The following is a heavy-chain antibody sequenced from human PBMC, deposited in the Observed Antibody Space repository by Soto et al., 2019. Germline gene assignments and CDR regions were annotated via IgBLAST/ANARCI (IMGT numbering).Heavy chain of an antibody. J-gene: IGHJ4*02. V-gene: IGHV1-2*04. Sequence: ASVKVSCKASGYTFTGYYMHWVRQAPGQGLEWMGWINPNSGGTNYAQKFQGWVTMTRDTSISTAYMELSRLRSDDAAVYYCARGNPAGPPFDYWGQGTLVTVSS. CDR1: GYTFTGYY. CDR3: ARGNPAGPPFDY. CDR2: INPNSGGT.